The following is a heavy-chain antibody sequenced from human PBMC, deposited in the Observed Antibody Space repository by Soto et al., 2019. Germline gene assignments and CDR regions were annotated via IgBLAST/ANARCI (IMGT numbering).Heavy chain of an antibody. D-gene: IGHD3-22*01. CDR2: ISYDGSNK. V-gene: IGHV3-30-3*01. Sequence: GGSVRLSCAASGFTFSSYAMHWVRQAPGKGLEWVAVISYDGSNKYYADSVKGRFTISRDNSKNTPYLQMNSLRAEDTAVYYCAREGYYYDSSGPGSWFDPWGQGTLVTVSS. CDR3: AREGYYYDSSGPGSWFDP. CDR1: GFTFSSYA. J-gene: IGHJ5*02.